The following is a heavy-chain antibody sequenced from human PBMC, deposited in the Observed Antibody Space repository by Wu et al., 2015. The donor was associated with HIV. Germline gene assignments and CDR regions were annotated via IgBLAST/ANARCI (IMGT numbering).Heavy chain of an antibody. Sequence: QVQLVQSGNEVKKPGASVKVACNASGYSFSEYDISWVRQVPGQGLEWIGRISGERQAPGQGLEWLGWTSSHSDHVSYAEKFEDRVILTIDNSTNIVYMELRSLTFDDTAIYFCARDGEPTGTTVGLSTWGQGTLVSVSS. CDR2: TSSHSDHV. J-gene: IGHJ4*02. V-gene: IGHV1-18*01. D-gene: IGHD1-1*01. CDR3: ARDGEPTGTTVGLST. CDR1: GYSFSEYD.